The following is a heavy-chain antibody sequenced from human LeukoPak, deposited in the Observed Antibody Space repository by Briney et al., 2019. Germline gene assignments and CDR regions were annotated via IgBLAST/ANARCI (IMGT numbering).Heavy chain of an antibody. Sequence: GGSLRLSCAASGFTFSSYAMGGVRQAPGKGLGWVSTISGSGGSTYSADSVKGRFTISRDNSKNTLYLQMNSLRAEDTAVYYCAKAQHSSVWGYFDYWGQGTLVTVSS. CDR3: AKAQHSSVWGYFDY. V-gene: IGHV3-23*01. CDR2: ISGSGGST. D-gene: IGHD6-25*01. J-gene: IGHJ4*02. CDR1: GFTFSSYA.